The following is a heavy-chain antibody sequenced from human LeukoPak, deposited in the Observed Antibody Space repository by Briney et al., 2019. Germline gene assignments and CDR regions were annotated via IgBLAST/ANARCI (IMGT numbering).Heavy chain of an antibody. CDR1: GYSFTSYW. D-gene: IGHD6-19*01. CDR3: ARRRAPGIAVAGTNKPFDY. Sequence: GESLKISCKGSGYSFTSYWIGWVRQMPGKGLEWMGIIYPGDSDTRYSPSFQGQVTISADKSISTAYLQWSSLKASDTAMYYCARRRAPGIAVAGTNKPFDYWGQGTLVTVSS. J-gene: IGHJ4*02. V-gene: IGHV5-51*01. CDR2: IYPGDSDT.